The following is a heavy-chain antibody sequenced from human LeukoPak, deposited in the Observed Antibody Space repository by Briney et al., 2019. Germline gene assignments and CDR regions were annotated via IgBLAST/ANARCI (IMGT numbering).Heavy chain of an antibody. V-gene: IGHV3-23*01. CDR2: IYENGGTT. CDR3: ARDFRGSGWYYFDY. J-gene: IGHJ4*02. D-gene: IGHD6-19*01. CDR1: GFTFRSHA. Sequence: GGSLRLSCVGSGFTFRSHAMSWVRQAPEKGLEFVSGIYENGGTTYYADSVKGRFTISRDNSKNTLYLQMNSLRAEDTAVYYCARDFRGSGWYYFDYWGQGTLVTVSS.